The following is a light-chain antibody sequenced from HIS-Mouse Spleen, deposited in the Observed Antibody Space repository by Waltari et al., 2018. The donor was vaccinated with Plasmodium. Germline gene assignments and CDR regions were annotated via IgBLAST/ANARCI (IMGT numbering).Light chain of an antibody. CDR1: SSDVGGYNY. CDR2: EVS. Sequence: QSALTQPASVSGSPGQSITISCTGTSSDVGGYNYVSWYQQHPGKAPKFMLYEVSNRPSGVSNLFSGSKSGNTASLTISVLQAEDEADYYCSSYTSSSTQVFGGGTKLTVL. J-gene: IGLJ2*01. CDR3: SSYTSSSTQV. V-gene: IGLV2-14*01.